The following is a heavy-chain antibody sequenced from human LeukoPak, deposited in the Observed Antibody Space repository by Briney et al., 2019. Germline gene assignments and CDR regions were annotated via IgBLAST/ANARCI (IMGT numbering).Heavy chain of an antibody. D-gene: IGHD3-22*01. V-gene: IGHV1-46*03. CDR1: GYTLTELS. J-gene: IGHJ4*02. Sequence: ASAKVSCKVSGYTLTELSMHWVRQAPGKGLEWMGIINPSGGSTSYAQKFQGRVTMTRDTSTSTVYMELSSLRSEDTAVYYCARDSSGYYYRFDYWGQGTLVTVSS. CDR2: INPSGGST. CDR3: ARDSSGYYYRFDY.